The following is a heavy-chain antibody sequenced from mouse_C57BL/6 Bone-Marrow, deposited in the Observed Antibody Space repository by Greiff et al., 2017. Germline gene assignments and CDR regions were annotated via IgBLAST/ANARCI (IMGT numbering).Heavy chain of an antibody. CDR2: INPSNGGT. V-gene: IGHV1-53*01. CDR1: GYTFTSYW. CDR3: ARGVLSWYFDV. J-gene: IGHJ1*03. Sequence: VQLQQPGTELVKPGASVKLSCKASGYTFTSYWMHWVKQRPGQGLEWIGNINPSNGGTNYNEKFKSKATLTVDESSSSAYMQLSSLTSEDSAVYYCARGVLSWYFDVWGTGTTVTVSS. D-gene: IGHD2-14*01.